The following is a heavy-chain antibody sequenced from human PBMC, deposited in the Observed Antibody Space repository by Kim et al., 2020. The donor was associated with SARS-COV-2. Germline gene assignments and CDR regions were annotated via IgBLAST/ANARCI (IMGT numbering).Heavy chain of an antibody. Sequence: LKSRVTISVDTSKNQFSLKVSSVTAAYTAVYYCARRVATDNYYNYYGMDVWGQGTTVTVSS. V-gene: IGHV4-39*01. D-gene: IGHD5-12*01. J-gene: IGHJ6*02. CDR3: ARRVATDNYYNYYGMDV.